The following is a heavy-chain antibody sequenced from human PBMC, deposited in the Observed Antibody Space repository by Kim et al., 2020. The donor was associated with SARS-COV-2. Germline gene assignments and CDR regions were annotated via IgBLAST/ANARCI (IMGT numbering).Heavy chain of an antibody. J-gene: IGHJ3*02. CDR2: INTNTGNP. CDR3: ARDSLLLRYNWNDGVGAFDI. V-gene: IGHV7-4-1*02. Sequence: ASVKVSCKASGYTFSSYAMNWVRQAPGQGLEWMGWINTNTGNPTYAQGFTGRFVFSLDTSVSTAYLQISSLKAEDTAVYYCARDSLLLRYNWNDGVGAFDIWGQGTMVTVSS. CDR1: GYTFSSYA. D-gene: IGHD1-20*01.